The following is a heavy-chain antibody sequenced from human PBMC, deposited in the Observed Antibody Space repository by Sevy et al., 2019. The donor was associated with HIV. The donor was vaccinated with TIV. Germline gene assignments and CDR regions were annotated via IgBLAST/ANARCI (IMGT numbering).Heavy chain of an antibody. CDR3: ASLSGYYYDSSRYYNTDAFDI. Sequence: ASVKVSCKASGYTFTDYFMQWVRQAPGQGLEWMGWINPNSGGTNYAQRFRGRVTMTRDTSISTAYMELSRLRSDDTAVYYCASLSGYYYDSSRYYNTDAFDIWGQGTMVTVSS. J-gene: IGHJ3*02. CDR2: INPNSGGT. D-gene: IGHD3-22*01. CDR1: GYTFTDYF. V-gene: IGHV1-2*02.